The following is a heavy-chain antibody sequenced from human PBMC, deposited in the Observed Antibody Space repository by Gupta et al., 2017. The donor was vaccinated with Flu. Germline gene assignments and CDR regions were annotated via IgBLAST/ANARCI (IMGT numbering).Heavy chain of an antibody. CDR3: ARGAAGGLNFDY. CDR2: IGTAGDT. J-gene: IGHJ4*02. V-gene: IGHV3-13*01. Sequence: TLSSYDRHWVRQATGKGLGWVSAIGTAGDTYYPGSVKGRFTISRENAKNSLYLQMDSLRAGDTAVYYCARGAAGGLNFDYWGQGTLVTVSS. CDR1: TLSSYD. D-gene: IGHD6-13*01.